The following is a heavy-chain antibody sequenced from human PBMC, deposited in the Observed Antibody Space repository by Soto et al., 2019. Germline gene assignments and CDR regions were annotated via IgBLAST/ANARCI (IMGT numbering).Heavy chain of an antibody. Sequence: GGSLRLSCAASGFTFSSYGMHWVRQAPGKGLEWVAVISYDGSNKYYADSVKGRFTISRDNSKNTLYLQMNSLRAEDTAVYYCAKVIPGLRYFDWPSTHDAFDIWGQGTMVTVSS. J-gene: IGHJ3*02. D-gene: IGHD3-9*01. CDR3: AKVIPGLRYFDWPSTHDAFDI. CDR2: ISYDGSNK. V-gene: IGHV3-30*18. CDR1: GFTFSSYG.